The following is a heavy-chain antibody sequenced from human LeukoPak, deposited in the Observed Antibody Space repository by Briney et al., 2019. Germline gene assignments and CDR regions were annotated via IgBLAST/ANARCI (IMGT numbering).Heavy chain of an antibody. Sequence: GGSLRLSCAASGFTFSTYSMKWVRQAPGKGLEWVSSISSSSSYIYYADSVKGRFTISRDNAKNSLYLQMNSLRAEDTAVYYCARSWNVGWFASWGQGTLVTVSS. V-gene: IGHV3-21*01. D-gene: IGHD1-1*01. J-gene: IGHJ5*01. CDR1: GFTFSTYS. CDR2: ISSSSSYI. CDR3: ARSWNVGWFAS.